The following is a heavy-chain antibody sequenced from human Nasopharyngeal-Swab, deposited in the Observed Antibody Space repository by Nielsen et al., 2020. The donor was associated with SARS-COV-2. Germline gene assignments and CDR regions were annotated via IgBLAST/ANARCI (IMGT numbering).Heavy chain of an antibody. CDR3: ARIKRITMVQGGMGYYYGMDV. V-gene: IGHV2-26*01. CDR2: IFSNDEK. D-gene: IGHD3-10*01. Sequence: WLRQPPGKALEWLAHIFSNDEKSYRTSLKSRLTISKDTSKSQVVLTMTNMDPVDTATYYCARIKRITMVQGGMGYYYGMDVWGQGTTVTVSS. J-gene: IGHJ6*02.